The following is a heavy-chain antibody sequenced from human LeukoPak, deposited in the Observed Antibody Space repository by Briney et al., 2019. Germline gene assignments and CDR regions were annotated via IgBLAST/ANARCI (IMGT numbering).Heavy chain of an antibody. CDR1: GYTFTSYA. V-gene: IGHV1-3*01. Sequence: ASVKVSCRASGYTFTSYAMHWVRQAPGQRLEWMGWINAGNGNTKYSQKFQGRVTITADESTSTAYMELSSLRSEDTAVYYCARARSYYYDSSGYSNWGQGTLVTVSS. D-gene: IGHD3-22*01. J-gene: IGHJ4*02. CDR3: ARARSYYYDSSGYSN. CDR2: INAGNGNT.